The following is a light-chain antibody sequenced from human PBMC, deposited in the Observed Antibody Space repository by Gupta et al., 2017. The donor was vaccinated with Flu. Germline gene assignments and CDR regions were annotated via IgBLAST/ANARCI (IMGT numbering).Light chain of an antibody. Sequence: YVLAQPPSVSVAPGQTATITCGGSNVGRKGVHWYQQRPGQAPVLLVSAYGGRPSRTPERFSGSHSGNTATLTINRVEAGDEADYYCQMWDTTIHHYVFGSGTKVTVL. CDR3: QMWDTTIHHYV. J-gene: IGLJ1*01. CDR2: AYG. CDR1: NVGRKG. V-gene: IGLV3-21*02.